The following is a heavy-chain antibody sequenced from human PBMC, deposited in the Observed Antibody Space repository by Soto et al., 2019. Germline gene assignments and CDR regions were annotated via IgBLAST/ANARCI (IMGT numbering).Heavy chain of an antibody. D-gene: IGHD3-10*01. Sequence: GGSLRLSCAASGFSFSSYSMNWVRQAPGKGLEWVSSISSSSGDIYHADSVKGRFTISRDNAKNSLYLQLNSLRVEDTAVYYCARHYGGYYFAYWGKGTLVTVSS. J-gene: IGHJ4*02. CDR2: ISSSSGDI. V-gene: IGHV3-21*01. CDR1: GFSFSSYS. CDR3: ARHYGGYYFAY.